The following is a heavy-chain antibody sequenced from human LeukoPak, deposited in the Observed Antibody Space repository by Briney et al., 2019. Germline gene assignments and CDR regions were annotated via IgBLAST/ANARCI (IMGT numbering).Heavy chain of an antibody. D-gene: IGHD3-10*01. CDR1: GFTFSSYG. V-gene: IGHV3-30*02. Sequence: GGSLRLSCAASGFTFSSYGMHWVRQAPGKGLEWVAFVRYDGSNKYYADSVKGRFTVSRDNSKNTLYLQMNSLRAEDTAVYYCAKDRSGSGSYYPDYWGQGTLVTVSS. J-gene: IGHJ4*02. CDR2: VRYDGSNK. CDR3: AKDRSGSGSYYPDY.